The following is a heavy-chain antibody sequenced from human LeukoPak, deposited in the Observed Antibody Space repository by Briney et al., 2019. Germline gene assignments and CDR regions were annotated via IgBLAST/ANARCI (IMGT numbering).Heavy chain of an antibody. Sequence: PGGSLRLSCAASGFTVSSNYMSWVRQAPGKGLEWVSAISGSGGSTYYADSVKGRFTISRDSSKKTLYLQMNSLRAEDTAVYYCAKDPASGDRLGYWGQGTLVTVSS. J-gene: IGHJ4*02. V-gene: IGHV3-23*01. CDR1: GFTVSSNY. CDR2: ISGSGGST. D-gene: IGHD2-21*02. CDR3: AKDPASGDRLGY.